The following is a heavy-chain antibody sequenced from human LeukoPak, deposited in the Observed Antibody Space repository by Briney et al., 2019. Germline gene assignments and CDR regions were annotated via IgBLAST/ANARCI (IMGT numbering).Heavy chain of an antibody. CDR3: VRDWAYAFDI. CDR2: ITTSRTT. CDR1: GFTFSSYW. J-gene: IGHJ3*02. Sequence: GGSLRLSCAASGFTFSSYWMNWVRQAPGKGLEWISYITTSRTTYYADSVKGRFIISRDNAKNSLYLQMNSLRAEDTAVYYCVRDWAYAFDIWGQGTMVTVSS. D-gene: IGHD3-16*01. V-gene: IGHV3-48*01.